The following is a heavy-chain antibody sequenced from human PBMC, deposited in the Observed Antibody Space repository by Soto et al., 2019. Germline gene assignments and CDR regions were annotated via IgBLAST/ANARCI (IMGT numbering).Heavy chain of an antibody. CDR3: AYFPYPSGYYYYGMDV. CDR2: ISSSTSYT. V-gene: IGHV3-11*06. J-gene: IGHJ6*02. CDR1: GLTFSDYY. Sequence: PGGSLRLSCAASGLTFSDYYMSWIRQAPGKGLEWVSDISSSTSYTNYADSVRGRFTISRDNAKYSLFLQMNSLRAEDTDVYYCAYFPYPSGYYYYGMDVWGQGTTVTVSS.